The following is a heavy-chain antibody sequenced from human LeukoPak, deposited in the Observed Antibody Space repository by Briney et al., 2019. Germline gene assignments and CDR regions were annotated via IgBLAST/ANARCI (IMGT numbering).Heavy chain of an antibody. CDR2: IIPILGIA. D-gene: IGHD1-20*01. J-gene: IGHJ4*02. CDR3: ARDYNFVPDY. CDR1: GGTFSSYA. Sequence: ASVKVSCKASGGTFSSYAISWVRQAPGQGLEWMKRIIPILGIADYAQKFQGRVTITADKSTSTAYMELSSLRSEDTAVYYCARDYNFVPDYWGQGTLVTVSS. V-gene: IGHV1-69*04.